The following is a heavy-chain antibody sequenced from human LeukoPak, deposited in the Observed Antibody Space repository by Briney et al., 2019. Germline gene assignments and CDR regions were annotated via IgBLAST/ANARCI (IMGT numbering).Heavy chain of an antibody. CDR2: TVGGGDGT. CDR1: GFTFSSTS. D-gene: IGHD3-22*01. CDR3: AKSSYYDSSGYYREYYFDY. J-gene: IGHJ4*02. Sequence: HSGGSLRLSCAASGFTFSSTSMSWVRQAPGKGLEWVAVTVGGGDGTYYADSVKGRFTISRDNSKSTLFLQMNSLRAEDTAVYYCAKSSYYDSSGYYREYYFDYWGQGTLVTVSS. V-gene: IGHV3-23*01.